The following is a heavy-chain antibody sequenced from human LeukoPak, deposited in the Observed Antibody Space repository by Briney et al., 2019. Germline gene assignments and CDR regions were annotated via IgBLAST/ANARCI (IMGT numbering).Heavy chain of an antibody. CDR2: ISSSSITK. Sequence: PGGSLRLSCAASGFSFSSYSMNWVRQAPGKGLEWVSYISSSSITKYHADFVKGRFTISRDNAKNSLDLQMNSLRDEDTAVYYCVRETQATVGLDYWGQGTLVTVSS. CDR3: VRETQATVGLDY. D-gene: IGHD4-11*01. CDR1: GFSFSSYS. J-gene: IGHJ4*02. V-gene: IGHV3-48*02.